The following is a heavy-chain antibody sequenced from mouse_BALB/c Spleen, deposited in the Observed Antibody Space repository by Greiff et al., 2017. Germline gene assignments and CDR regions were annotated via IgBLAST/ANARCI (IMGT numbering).Heavy chain of an antibody. CDR1: GYSFTGYY. J-gene: IGHJ2*01. CDR3: ARWRYYDYDDY. D-gene: IGHD2-4*01. V-gene: IGHV1-31*01. CDR2: INPYNGAT. Sequence: EVQLQQSGPELVKPGASVKISCKASGYSFTGYYMHWVKQSHVKSLEWIGRINPYNGATSYNQNFKDKASLTVDKSSSTAYMELHSLTSEDSAVYYCARWRYYDYDDYWGQGTTLTVSS.